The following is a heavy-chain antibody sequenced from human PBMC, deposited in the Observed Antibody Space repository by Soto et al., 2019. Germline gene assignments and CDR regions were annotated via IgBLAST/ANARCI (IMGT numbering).Heavy chain of an antibody. CDR2: ISGYNGNT. J-gene: IGHJ4*02. Sequence: QVQLEQSGAEVKKPGASVKVSCKTSDYTFSSYGFSWVRQAPGQGLEWIGWISGYNGNTNYAQRFQGRVTMTTDTSTSTAYMELRSLRSDDTAVYYCAREGQLGYWGQGTLVTVSS. V-gene: IGHV1-18*01. CDR3: AREGQLGY. D-gene: IGHD6-6*01. CDR1: DYTFSSYG.